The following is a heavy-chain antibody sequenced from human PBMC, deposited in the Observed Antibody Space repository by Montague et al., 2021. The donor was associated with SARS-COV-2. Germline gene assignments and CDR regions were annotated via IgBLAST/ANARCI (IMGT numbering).Heavy chain of an antibody. Sequence: SETLSLTCAVYGGSFSDYYWSWIRQPPGKGLEWIGEINHRGTSNYSPSLKSRVTISVDTSKSQFSLKLSSVSAADTAVYYCARGRQHFNMIVVVMTGGEYYFDYWGQGTLVTVSS. CDR1: GGSFSDYY. J-gene: IGHJ4*02. V-gene: IGHV4-34*01. CDR2: INHRGTS. D-gene: IGHD3-22*01. CDR3: ARGRQHFNMIVVVMTGGEYYFDY.